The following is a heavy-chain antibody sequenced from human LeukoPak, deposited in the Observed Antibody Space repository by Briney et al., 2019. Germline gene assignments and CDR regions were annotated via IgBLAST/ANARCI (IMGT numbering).Heavy chain of an antibody. D-gene: IGHD3-22*01. CDR3: AKGDYYDSSGYPDY. CDR1: GFTFSSYG. CDR2: ISYDGSNK. J-gene: IGHJ4*02. Sequence: GGSLRLSCAASGFTFSSYGMHWVRQAPGKGLEWVAVISYDGSNKYYADSVKGRFTISRDNSKNTLYLQMNSLRAEDTAVYYCAKGDYYDSSGYPDYWGQGTLVTVSS. V-gene: IGHV3-30*18.